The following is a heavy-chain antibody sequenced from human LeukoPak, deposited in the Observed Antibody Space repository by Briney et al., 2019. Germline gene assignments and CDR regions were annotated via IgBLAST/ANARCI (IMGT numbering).Heavy chain of an antibody. J-gene: IGHJ4*02. D-gene: IGHD4-17*01. Sequence: GGSLRLSCAASGFTFDDYAMHWVRQAPGKGLEWVSLISGDGGSTYYADSVKGRFTISRDSSKNSLYLQMNSLRTEDTALYYCAAPTTGDYWGQGTLVTASS. CDR1: GFTFDDYA. CDR3: AAPTTGDY. V-gene: IGHV3-43*02. CDR2: ISGDGGST.